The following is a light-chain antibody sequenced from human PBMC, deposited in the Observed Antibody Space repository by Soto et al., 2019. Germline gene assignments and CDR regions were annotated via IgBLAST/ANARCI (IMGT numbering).Light chain of an antibody. CDR2: GAS. J-gene: IGKJ4*01. CDR3: QQYDDSPLT. Sequence: DIVLTQSPGTVSLSPGERATLSCRASQSVSSIYLAWYQQKPGQAPRLLIYGASNRATGVPDRFSGGGSATDFTLTISRLEPEDFAVYYCQQYDDSPLTFGGGTKVDI. V-gene: IGKV3-20*01. CDR1: QSVSSIY.